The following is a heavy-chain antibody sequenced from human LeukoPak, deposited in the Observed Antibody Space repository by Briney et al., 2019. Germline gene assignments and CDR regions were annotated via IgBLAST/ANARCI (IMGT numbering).Heavy chain of an antibody. Sequence: GGSLRLSCAASGFTVSSNYMSWVRQAPGKGLEWVSVIYSGGSTYYADSVKGRFTISRDNSKNTLYLQMNSLRAEDTAVYYCAIKQLHDALDIWGQGTMVTVSS. CDR3: AIKQLHDALDI. CDR1: GFTVSSNY. D-gene: IGHD6-19*01. CDR2: IYSGGST. J-gene: IGHJ3*02. V-gene: IGHV3-53*01.